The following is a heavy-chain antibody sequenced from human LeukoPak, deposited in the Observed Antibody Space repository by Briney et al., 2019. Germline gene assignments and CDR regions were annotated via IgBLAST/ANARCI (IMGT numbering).Heavy chain of an antibody. CDR3: TCRSPPLDY. V-gene: IGHV3-15*01. CDR2: IKTRTDGGTT. J-gene: IGHJ4*02. Sequence: GGSLRLSCAASGFTFSNAWMTWVRQAPGKGLEWVGRIKTRTDGGTTDYAAPVKGRFSISRDDSKNTLYLQMKSLKTEDTAVYYCTCRSPPLDYWGQGTLVTVSS. CDR1: GFTFSNAW.